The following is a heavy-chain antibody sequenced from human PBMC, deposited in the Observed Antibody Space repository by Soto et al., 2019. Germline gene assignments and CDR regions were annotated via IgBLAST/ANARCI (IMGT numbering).Heavy chain of an antibody. D-gene: IGHD2-15*01. CDR2: IYYSGST. CDR1: GGSISSGGYY. Sequence: QVQLQESGPGLVKPSQTLSLTCTVSGGSISSGGYYWSWIRQHPGKGLEWIGYIYYSGSTYYNPSLKSQVTISVEAPKHQGAQKLSSVTAAHTAVYYCARESCSGGSCYSEGDYWGQGTLVTVSS. CDR3: ARESCSGGSCYSEGDY. V-gene: IGHV4-31*01. J-gene: IGHJ4*02.